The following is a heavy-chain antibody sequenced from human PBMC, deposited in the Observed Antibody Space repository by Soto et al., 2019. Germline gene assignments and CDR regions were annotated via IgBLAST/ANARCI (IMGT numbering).Heavy chain of an antibody. J-gene: IGHJ4*02. CDR3: VRDIR. CDR1: GFTFNNFW. Sequence: QPGGSLRLSCAASGFTFNNFWMYWVRQTPEKGLVWVSGINSDGTTTIYADSVKGRFTISRDNAKNTLYLQMNSLTVEDTAIYYCVRDIRWGQGTLVTVSS. V-gene: IGHV3-74*01. CDR2: INSDGTTT.